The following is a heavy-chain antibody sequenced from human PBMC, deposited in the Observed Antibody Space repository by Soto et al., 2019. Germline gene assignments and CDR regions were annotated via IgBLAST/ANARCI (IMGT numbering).Heavy chain of an antibody. V-gene: IGHV4-59*01. D-gene: IGHD3-16*01. J-gene: IGHJ5*02. CDR3: ATSYYDYVWGSYWFDP. CDR2: IYYSGST. Sequence: ESLSRTCTVSGGSISSYYWSWIRQPPGKGLEWIGYIYYSGSTNYNPSLKSRVTISVDTSKNQFSLKLSSVTAADTAVYYCATSYYDYVWGSYWFDPWGQGTLVTVSS. CDR1: GGSISSYY.